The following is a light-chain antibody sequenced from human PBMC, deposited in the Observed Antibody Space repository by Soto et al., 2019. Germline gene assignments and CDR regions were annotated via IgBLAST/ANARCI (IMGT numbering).Light chain of an antibody. J-gene: IGKJ2*01. V-gene: IGKV3-20*01. CDR2: GAS. Sequence: EIVLTQSPGTLSLSPGERATLSCRASQTISSDFLAWYQQKPGQAPRLFISGASTRAAGVPDRFSGSGSGTEFTLTITRLEPEDFAVYYCQQYGRSPLMYTFGQGTKLGVK. CDR1: QTISSDF. CDR3: QQYGRSPLMYT.